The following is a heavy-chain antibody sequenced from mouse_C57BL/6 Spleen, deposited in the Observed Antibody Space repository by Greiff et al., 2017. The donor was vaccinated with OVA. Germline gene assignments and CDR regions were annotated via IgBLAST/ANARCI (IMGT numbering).Heavy chain of an antibody. J-gene: IGHJ2*01. CDR3: ARIYDGYYVVDY. D-gene: IGHD2-3*01. CDR1: GYTFTSYW. CDR2: IYPGSGST. Sequence: VQLQESGAELVKPGASVKMSCKASGYTFTSYWITWVKQRPGQGLEWIGDIYPGSGSTNYNEKFKSKATLTVDTSSSTAYMQLSSLTSEDSAVYYCARIYDGYYVVDYWGQGTTLTVSS. V-gene: IGHV1-55*01.